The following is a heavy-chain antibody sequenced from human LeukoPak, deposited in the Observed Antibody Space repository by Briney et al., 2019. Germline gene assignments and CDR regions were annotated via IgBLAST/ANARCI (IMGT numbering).Heavy chain of an antibody. CDR1: GYSFTSYW. V-gene: IGHV5-51*01. J-gene: IGHJ4*02. Sequence: GESLKISCKGSGYSFTSYWIGWVRQMPGKGLEWMGIIYPGDSDTRYSPSFQGQVTISADKSISTAYLQWSSLKASDTAMYYCARTVHGDSSCYYYAHFDYWGQGTLVTVSS. CDR3: ARTVHGDSSCYYYAHFDY. D-gene: IGHD3-22*01. CDR2: IYPGDSDT.